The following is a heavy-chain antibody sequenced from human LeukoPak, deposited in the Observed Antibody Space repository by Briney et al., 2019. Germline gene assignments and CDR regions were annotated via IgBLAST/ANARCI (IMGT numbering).Heavy chain of an antibody. D-gene: IGHD3-10*01. J-gene: IGHJ4*02. CDR1: GGSISGYY. CDR3: ARGVLLAIYYFDY. V-gene: IGHV4-59*01. Sequence: SETLSLTCTVSGGSISGYYWSWIRQPPGKGLEWIGYIYYSGSTKCNPSLKSRVTISVDTSKNQFSLKLSSVTAADTAVYYCARGVLLAIYYFDYWGQGTLVTVSS. CDR2: IYYSGST.